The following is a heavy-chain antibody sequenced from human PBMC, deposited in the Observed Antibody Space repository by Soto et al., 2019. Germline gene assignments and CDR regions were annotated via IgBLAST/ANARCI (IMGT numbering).Heavy chain of an antibody. CDR1: GYSFTRYG. Sequence: QVQLVQSRAEVKNPGASVKVSCKASGYSFTRYGIAWARQAPGQGLEWMGWIKTYNGNTNYAQNLQGRVTLTTDTXSSTAYMELTSLRSNDTAIYYCAMVDVYVTPSPQDVWGQGTTVIVSS. CDR2: IKTYNGNT. CDR3: AMVDVYVTPSPQDV. V-gene: IGHV1-18*01. J-gene: IGHJ6*02. D-gene: IGHD3-16*01.